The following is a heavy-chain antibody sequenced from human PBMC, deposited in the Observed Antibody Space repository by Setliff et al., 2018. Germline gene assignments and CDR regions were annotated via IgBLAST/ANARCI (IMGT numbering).Heavy chain of an antibody. Sequence: ETLSLTCAVYGGSFSGYYWSWIRQPPGKGLEWIGEINHSGSTNYNPSLKSRVTISVDTSKNQFSLKLSSVTAADTAVYYCARGCYYGDYVGARFAYFDYWGQGTLVTVSS. CDR3: ARGCYYGDYVGARFAYFDY. J-gene: IGHJ4*02. V-gene: IGHV4-34*01. CDR2: INHSGST. CDR1: GGSFSGYY. D-gene: IGHD4-17*01.